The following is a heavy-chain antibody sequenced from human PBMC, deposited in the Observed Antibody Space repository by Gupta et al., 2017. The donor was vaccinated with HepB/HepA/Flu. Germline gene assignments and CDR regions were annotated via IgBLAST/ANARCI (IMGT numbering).Heavy chain of an antibody. Sequence: ITLKESGPALVKPTETLTLTCTFSVFSLSTSGVTVGWIRQPPGKALEGLALSYWDADKRYRTSLRSRLTITKETSKNLVVLIRTNVDPVETATDYCVHRLERGATGSFGDFIHWGQGILVTVSS. V-gene: IGHV2-5*02. CDR1: VFSLSTSGVT. D-gene: IGHD2-21*02. CDR3: VHRLERGATGSFGDFIH. J-gene: IGHJ1*01. CDR2: SYWDADK.